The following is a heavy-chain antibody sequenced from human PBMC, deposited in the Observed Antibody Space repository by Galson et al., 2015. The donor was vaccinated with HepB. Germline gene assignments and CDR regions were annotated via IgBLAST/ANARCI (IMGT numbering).Heavy chain of an antibody. V-gene: IGHV3-30*18. J-gene: IGHJ4*02. D-gene: IGHD7-27*01. CDR3: AKEGSDSGVYFDY. CDR2: ISYDGGNK. CDR1: GFTFSSYG. Sequence: SLRLSCAASGFTFSSYGMHWVRQAPGKGLEWVAVISYDGGNKYYADSVKGRFTISRDNSKNTLYLQMNSLRAEDTAVYYCAKEGSDSGVYFDYWGQGTLVTVSS.